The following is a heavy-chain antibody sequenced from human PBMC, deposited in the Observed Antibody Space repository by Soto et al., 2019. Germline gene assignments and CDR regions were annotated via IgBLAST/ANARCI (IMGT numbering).Heavy chain of an antibody. J-gene: IGHJ6*02. CDR3: ARERISGRDYYYGMDV. D-gene: IGHD2-15*01. CDR2: ISSSGSTI. V-gene: IGHV3-11*01. Sequence: QVQLVESGGGLVKPGGSLRLSSAASGFTFSDYYMSWIRQAPGKGLEWVSYISSSGSTIYYADSVKGRFTISRDNAKNSLYLQMNSLRAEDTAVYYCARERISGRDYYYGMDVWGQGTTVTVSS. CDR1: GFTFSDYY.